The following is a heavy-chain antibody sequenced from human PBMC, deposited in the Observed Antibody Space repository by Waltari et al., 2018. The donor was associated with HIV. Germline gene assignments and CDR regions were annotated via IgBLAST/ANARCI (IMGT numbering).Heavy chain of an antibody. V-gene: IGHV5-51*03. J-gene: IGHJ3*02. CDR1: ASHFPNDS. CDR3: ARLFYYDTTGYINNAFDI. D-gene: IGHD3-22*01. CDR2: IYPFNSDT. Sequence: EVQLVQSGAAVTKSGGSLTLSCKVLASHFPNDSIARMLQMSGEGLEWMGIIYPFNSDTRYNPSFEGQITISADKSLATAYVEWSNLNASDAAIYYCARLFYYDTTGYINNAFDIWGQGTVVTVS.